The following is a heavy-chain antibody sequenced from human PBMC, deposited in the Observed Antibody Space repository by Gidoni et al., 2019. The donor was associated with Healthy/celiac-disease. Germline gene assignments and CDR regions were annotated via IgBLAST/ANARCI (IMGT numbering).Heavy chain of an antibody. CDR2: ISYDGSNK. CDR1: GFTFSRYG. CDR3: AKDLAYITMFGVVIPPYYYYGMDV. V-gene: IGHV3-30*18. D-gene: IGHD3-3*01. Sequence: QVQLVASGGGVVQHGRPLSLSCAASGFTFSRYGIPWVRLAPGKGLEWVAVISYDGSNKYYADSVKGRFTISRDNSKNTLYLQRNSLRAEDTAVYYGAKDLAYITMFGVVIPPYYYYGMDVWGQGTTVTVSS. J-gene: IGHJ6*02.